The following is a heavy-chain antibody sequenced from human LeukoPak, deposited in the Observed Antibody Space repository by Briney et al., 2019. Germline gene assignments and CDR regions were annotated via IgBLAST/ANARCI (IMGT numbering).Heavy chain of an antibody. Sequence: GRSLRLVCAASGSTFSISDMSWTRQTPGEGREWLSATGGSGGYTFTSDSVKVRFTISIDNNKNTVLLKMNSLRVEDTAVYDCAKSHGGRFSCSRVDYWGQGTLVTVSS. CDR1: GSTFSISD. J-gene: IGHJ4*02. CDR2: TGGSGGYT. V-gene: IGHV3-23*01. CDR3: AKSHGGRFSCSRVDY. D-gene: IGHD4-23*01.